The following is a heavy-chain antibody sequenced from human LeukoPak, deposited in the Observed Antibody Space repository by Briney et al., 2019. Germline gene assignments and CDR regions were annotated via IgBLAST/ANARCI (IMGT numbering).Heavy chain of an antibody. V-gene: IGHV3-48*01. D-gene: IGHD5-12*01. CDR2: INSNGAVI. CDR3: ARDPDGGYDFDY. J-gene: IGHJ4*02. CDR1: GFSFSDYG. Sequence: SGGSLRLSCAASGFSFSDYGMNWVRRAPGKGLEWLSHINSNGAVISYADSVKGRFTISRDTAKSSLYLQMNSLQIEDTAIYFCARDPDGGYDFDYWGQGTLVTVSS.